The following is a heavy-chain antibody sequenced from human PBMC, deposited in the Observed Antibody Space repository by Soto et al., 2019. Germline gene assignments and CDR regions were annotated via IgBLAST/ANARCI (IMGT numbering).Heavy chain of an antibody. Sequence: QLQLQESGPGLVKPSETLSLTCTVSGGSISSSSYYWGWIRQPPGKGREWLGSIYFSGSTSYNPSLKSRVTISVDTSKIQFSLKLSSVTAADTAVYYCARQALDCSGGSCYFHWFDPWGQGTLVTVSS. CDR1: GGSISSSSYY. CDR3: ARQALDCSGGSCYFHWFDP. J-gene: IGHJ5*02. CDR2: IYFSGST. V-gene: IGHV4-39*01. D-gene: IGHD2-15*01.